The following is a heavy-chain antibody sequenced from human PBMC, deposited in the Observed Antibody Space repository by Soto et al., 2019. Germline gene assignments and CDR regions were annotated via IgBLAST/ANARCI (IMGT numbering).Heavy chain of an antibody. Sequence: QVQLQESGPGLVKPSATLSLTCSISGGSISDYQWNWIRQPPGKGLEWIGYIYHSGRTNYNPSLNSRVTISLDTSAKQFSLRLRSVTAADTAVYYCARMRGLGEISPYFDYCGQGALVTVSS. CDR1: GGSISDYQ. V-gene: IGHV4-59*01. J-gene: IGHJ4*02. CDR2: IYHSGRT. CDR3: ARMRGLGEISPYFDY. D-gene: IGHD3-16*02.